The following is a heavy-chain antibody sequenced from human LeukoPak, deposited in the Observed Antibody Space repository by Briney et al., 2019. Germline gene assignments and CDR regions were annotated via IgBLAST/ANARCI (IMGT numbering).Heavy chain of an antibody. Sequence: GGSLTLSCAASGFTFSTYSMNWVRQAPGKGLEWVSFISTGSSTIYYADSVRGRFTISRDNAKNSLYLQMNSLRDEDTAVYYCARVAEIQLWLRSAFDYWGQGTLVTVSS. CDR1: GFTFSTYS. D-gene: IGHD5-18*01. J-gene: IGHJ4*02. V-gene: IGHV3-48*02. CDR2: ISTGSSTI. CDR3: ARVAEIQLWLRSAFDY.